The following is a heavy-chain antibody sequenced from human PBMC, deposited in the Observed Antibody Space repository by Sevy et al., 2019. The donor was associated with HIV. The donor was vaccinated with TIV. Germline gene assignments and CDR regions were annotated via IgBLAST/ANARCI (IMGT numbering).Heavy chain of an antibody. CDR2: MSYVGNSE. CDR3: ARLSSCGGDCYYFDY. CDR1: GFTFSHYA. J-gene: IGHJ4*02. Sequence: GGSLRLSCAASGFTFSHYALHWVRQAPGKGLEWVAIMSYVGNSENYAASVKGRFTISRDNSKNALYLQMNSLRAEDTAVYYCARLSSCGGDCYYFDYWGQGTLVTVSS. V-gene: IGHV3-30*04. D-gene: IGHD2-21*02.